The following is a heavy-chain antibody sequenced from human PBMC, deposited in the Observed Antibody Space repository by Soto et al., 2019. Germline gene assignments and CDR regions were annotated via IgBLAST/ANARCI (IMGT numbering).Heavy chain of an antibody. Sequence: EVQLVESGGGLVQPGGSLRLSCAASGFTVSSKYMSWVRQAPGKGLEWVSLIQSGGPTYYADSVKGRFTISRDTSENTVHLQMESLRAEDTAVYYCARDDVLCDGGRCYGVPVDVWGKGTTVTVSS. V-gene: IGHV3-66*01. CDR3: ARDDVLCDGGRCYGVPVDV. CDR2: IQSGGPT. J-gene: IGHJ6*04. D-gene: IGHD2-15*01. CDR1: GFTVSSKY.